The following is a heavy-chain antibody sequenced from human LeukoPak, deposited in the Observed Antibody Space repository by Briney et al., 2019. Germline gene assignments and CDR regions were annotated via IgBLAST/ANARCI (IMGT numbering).Heavy chain of an antibody. CDR2: ISDDGNKK. D-gene: IGHD5-18*01. CDR1: GFTFRSYG. Sequence: PGRSLRLSCAASGFTFRSYGMHWVRQAPGKGLEWVAVISDDGNKKYYADSVKGRFTISRDSSKNTLYLQMNSLRVEDTAVYYCAKDNKRYSYDYWGQRTLVTVSS. CDR3: AKDNKRYSYDY. V-gene: IGHV3-30*18. J-gene: IGHJ4*02.